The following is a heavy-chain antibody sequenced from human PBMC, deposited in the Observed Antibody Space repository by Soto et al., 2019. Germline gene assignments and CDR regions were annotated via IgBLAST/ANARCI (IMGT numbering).Heavy chain of an antibody. D-gene: IGHD6-6*01. CDR1: SGSISSSNW. CDR3: ARGKIAALINWFDP. Sequence: SETLSLTCAVSSGSISSSNWWSWVRQPPGKGLEWIGEIYHSGSTNYNPSLKSRVTISVDTSKNQFSLKLSSVTAADTAVYYCARGKIAALINWFDPWGQGTLVTVSS. V-gene: IGHV4-4*02. J-gene: IGHJ5*02. CDR2: IYHSGST.